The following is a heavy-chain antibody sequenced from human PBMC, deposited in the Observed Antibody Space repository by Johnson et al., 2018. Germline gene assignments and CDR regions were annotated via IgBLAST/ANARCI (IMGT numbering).Heavy chain of an antibody. J-gene: IGHJ6*03. D-gene: IGHD4-11*01. CDR1: GFTFSSYA. V-gene: IGHV3-30-3*01. CDR2: ISYDGSNK. Sequence: VQLVESGGGVVQPGRSLRLSCAASGFTFSSYAMHWVRQAPGKGLEWVAVISYDGSNKYYADSVKGRFTISRDNSKNTLYLQMNSLRAEDTAVYYCARCYRTVSYYYYYMDVWGKGTTVTVSS. CDR3: ARCYRTVSYYYYYMDV.